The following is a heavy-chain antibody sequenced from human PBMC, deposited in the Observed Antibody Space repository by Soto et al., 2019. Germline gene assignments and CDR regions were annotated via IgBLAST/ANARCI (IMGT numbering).Heavy chain of an antibody. V-gene: IGHV1-2*02. CDR3: ARAKKTVARTDAFDT. CDR2: INPNSGGT. D-gene: IGHD4-17*01. J-gene: IGHJ3*02. CDR1: GYTFTGYY. Sequence: ASVKGSCKASGYTFTGYYMHWVRQAPGQGLEWMGSINPNSGGTNYAQKVQGRVTMTRDTSISTAYMELSRLRSDDSAVYYCARAKKTVARTDAFDTWGQGTMVNVS.